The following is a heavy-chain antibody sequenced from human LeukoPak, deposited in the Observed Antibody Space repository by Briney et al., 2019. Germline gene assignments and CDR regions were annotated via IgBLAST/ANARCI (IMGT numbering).Heavy chain of an antibody. CDR3: ARARTNRQNYDFWSGYYRGSNRYYYYGMDV. D-gene: IGHD3-3*01. CDR1: GYTFTSYY. J-gene: IGHJ6*02. Sequence: ASVKVSCKVSGYTFTSYYMHWVRQAPGQGLEWMGIINPSGGSTSYAQKFQGRVTMTRDTSTSTVYMELSSLRSEDTAVYYCARARTNRQNYDFWSGYYRGSNRYYYYGMDVWGQGTTVTVSS. CDR2: INPSGGST. V-gene: IGHV1-46*01.